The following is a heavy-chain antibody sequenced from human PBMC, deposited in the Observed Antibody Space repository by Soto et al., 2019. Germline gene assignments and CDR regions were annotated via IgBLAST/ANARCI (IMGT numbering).Heavy chain of an antibody. CDR1: GYTFTIYY. D-gene: IGHD3-16*01. CDR3: ARDCGANNMITVLGGMDV. V-gene: IGHV1-46*01. J-gene: IGHJ6*02. CDR2: INPSGGSP. Sequence: ASVKVSCKASGYTFTIYYMHWVRQAPGQGLEWMGIINPSGGSPSYAQKFQGRVTMTRDTSTSTVDMELSSLRSEDTAVYYCARDCGANNMITVLGGMDVWGQGTTVTVLL.